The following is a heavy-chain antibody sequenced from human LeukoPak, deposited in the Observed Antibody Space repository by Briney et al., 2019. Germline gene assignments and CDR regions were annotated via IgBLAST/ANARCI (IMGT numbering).Heavy chain of an antibody. CDR2: IYYSGST. J-gene: IGHJ3*02. Sequence: TSETLSLTCTVSGGSISSSSYYWGWIRQPPGKGLEWIGSIYYSGSTYCNPSLKSRVTISVDTSKNQFSLKLSSVTAADTAVYYCARDLWDFYYYDSSGYYRDAFDIWGQGTMVTVSS. D-gene: IGHD3-22*01. CDR3: ARDLWDFYYYDSSGYYRDAFDI. CDR1: GGSISSSSYY. V-gene: IGHV4-39*07.